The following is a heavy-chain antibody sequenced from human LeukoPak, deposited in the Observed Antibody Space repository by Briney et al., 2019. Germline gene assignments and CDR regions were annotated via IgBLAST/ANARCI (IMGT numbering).Heavy chain of an antibody. D-gene: IGHD6-13*01. Sequence: GGSLRLSCVASAFTFSSYSMNWVRQAPGKGLEWVSSISSSGSYIYYADSVKGRFTISRDNAKKSLYLRMNSLRAEDTAVYYCARAVESSWYYYYYYMDVWGKGTTVTVSS. CDR1: AFTFSSYS. V-gene: IGHV3-21*01. CDR2: ISSSGSYI. CDR3: ARAVESSWYYYYYYMDV. J-gene: IGHJ6*03.